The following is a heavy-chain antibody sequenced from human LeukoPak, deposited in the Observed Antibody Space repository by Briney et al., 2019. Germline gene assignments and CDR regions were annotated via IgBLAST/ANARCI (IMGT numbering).Heavy chain of an antibody. CDR1: GLTLSNYW. CDR3: ARDGFGTGSN. D-gene: IGHD3-16*01. J-gene: IGHJ4*02. V-gene: IGHV3-7*03. CDR2: IKQDGSEK. Sequence: GGSLRLSCAASGLTLSNYWMDWVRQAPGKGLEWVANIKQDGSEKNYVDSVKGRFIISRDNAKNSLYLQMNTLRADDTAVYYCARDGFGTGSNWGQGTLVTVSS.